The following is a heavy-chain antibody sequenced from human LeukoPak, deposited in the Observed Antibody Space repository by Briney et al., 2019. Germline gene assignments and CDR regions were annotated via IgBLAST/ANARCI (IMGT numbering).Heavy chain of an antibody. D-gene: IGHD6-19*01. CDR3: ARDSPRIAVVGAFGMDV. Sequence: GGSLRLSCAASGFTFSSHWMNWVRQAPGKGLEWVANIKQDGSEKYYVDSVKGRLTISRDNAKNSLYLQMNSLRAEDTAVYYCARDSPRIAVVGAFGMDVWGQGTTVTVSS. CDR2: IKQDGSEK. J-gene: IGHJ6*02. CDR1: GFTFSSHW. V-gene: IGHV3-7*01.